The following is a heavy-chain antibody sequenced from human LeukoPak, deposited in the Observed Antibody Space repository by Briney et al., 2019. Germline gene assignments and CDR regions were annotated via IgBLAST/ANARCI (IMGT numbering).Heavy chain of an antibody. D-gene: IGHD2-21*02. J-gene: IGHJ4*02. CDR3: VRGDEGIDVTGGPSEF. CDR1: GYTFTDYY. CDR2: INPNTIVT. V-gene: IGHV1-2*02. Sequence: ASVKVSCKTSGYTFTDYYIHWVRQARGQGLEWMGWINPNTIVTNYAQKFRGRVTMTRDTAINTVYMYLISLSSDDTAVYYCVRGDEGIDVTGGPSEFWGQGTLVTVSS.